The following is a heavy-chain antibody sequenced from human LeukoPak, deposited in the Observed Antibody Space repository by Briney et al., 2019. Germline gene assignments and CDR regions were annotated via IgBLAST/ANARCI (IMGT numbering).Heavy chain of an antibody. Sequence: ASVKVSCKASGYTFTNYYVHWVRQAPGQGLEWMGIIKPSGGGTSYALKFQGRVTVTRDTSTSTAYMELNSLRSEDTAVYYCARDHFDSSGYYYLLGYFEHWGQGTLVTVSS. J-gene: IGHJ1*01. CDR1: GYTFTNYY. CDR2: IKPSGGGT. V-gene: IGHV1-46*01. CDR3: ARDHFDSSGYYYLLGYFEH. D-gene: IGHD3-22*01.